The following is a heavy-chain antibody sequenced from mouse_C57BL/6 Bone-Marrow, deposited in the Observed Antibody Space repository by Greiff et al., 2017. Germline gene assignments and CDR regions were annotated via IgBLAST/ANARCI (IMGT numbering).Heavy chain of an antibody. V-gene: IGHV1-50*01. CDR2: IDPSDSYT. CDR1: GYTFTSYW. CDR3: AREGNCGSSS. J-gene: IGHJ2*01. Sequence: QVQLQQPGAELVKPGASVKLSCKASGYTFTSYWMQWVKQRPGQGLEWIGEIDPSDSYTNYNHKFKGKATLTVDTSSSTAYMQLSSLTSEDSAVYDCAREGNCGSSSWGQGTTLTVSS. D-gene: IGHD1-1*01.